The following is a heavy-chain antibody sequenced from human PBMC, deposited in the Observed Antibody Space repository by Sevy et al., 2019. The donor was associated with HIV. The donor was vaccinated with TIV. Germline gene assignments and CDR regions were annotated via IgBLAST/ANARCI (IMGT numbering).Heavy chain of an antibody. D-gene: IGHD6-19*01. Sequence: GGSLRLSCAASGFPFSTYYMTWIRQAPGKGLEWLAYISLSHHTIYYADSVKGRFTISRDNAKNSLYLQMINLRAEDTATYYCARDPGYSSGWYESHFDHWGQGALVTVSS. CDR1: GFPFSTYY. CDR2: ISLSHHTI. CDR3: ARDPGYSSGWYESHFDH. J-gene: IGHJ4*02. V-gene: IGHV3-11*01.